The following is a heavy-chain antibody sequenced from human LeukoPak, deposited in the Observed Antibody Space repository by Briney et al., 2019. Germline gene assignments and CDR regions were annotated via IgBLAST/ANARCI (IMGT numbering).Heavy chain of an antibody. CDR1: GFSFSSYW. CDR2: INTDGSAT. CDR3: AKDGGSCSGGSCYYSDY. Sequence: TGGTLRLSCATSGFSFSSYWMHWVRQAPGKGLLWVSRINTDGSATYYADSVKGRFTISRDNSKNTLYLQMNSLRAEDTAVYYCAKDGGSCSGGSCYYSDYWGQGTLVTVSS. V-gene: IGHV3-74*01. D-gene: IGHD2-15*01. J-gene: IGHJ4*02.